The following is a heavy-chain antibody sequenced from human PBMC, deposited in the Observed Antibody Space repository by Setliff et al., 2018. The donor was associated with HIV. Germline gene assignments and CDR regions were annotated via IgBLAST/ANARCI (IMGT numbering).Heavy chain of an antibody. Sequence: ETLSLTCSVSGGSIDNNNYSWTWIRQPPGKGLEWTGSIYHTGRTYYNRSLESRLTISIDTSKNQFSLKLTSVTAADTAMYYCASRIYYYDESRVLREEGFVPWGQGTLVTVSS. CDR1: GGSIDNNNYS. D-gene: IGHD3-22*01. V-gene: IGHV4-39*01. CDR3: ASRIYYYDESRVLREEGFVP. J-gene: IGHJ5*02. CDR2: IYHTGRT.